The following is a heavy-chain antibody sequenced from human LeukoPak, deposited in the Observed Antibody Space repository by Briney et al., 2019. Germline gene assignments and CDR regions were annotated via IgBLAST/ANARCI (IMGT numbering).Heavy chain of an antibody. CDR2: INPSGGST. V-gene: IGHV1-46*01. CDR3: ARVPTTVTTNYYYYYYMDV. J-gene: IGHJ6*03. Sequence: ASVKVSCKASGGTFSSYAISWVRQAPGQGLEWMGIINPSGGSTSYAQKFQGRVTMTTDTSTSTAYMELRSLRSDDTAVYYCARVPTTVTTNYYYYYYMDVWGKGTTVTVSS. D-gene: IGHD4-11*01. CDR1: GGTFSSYA.